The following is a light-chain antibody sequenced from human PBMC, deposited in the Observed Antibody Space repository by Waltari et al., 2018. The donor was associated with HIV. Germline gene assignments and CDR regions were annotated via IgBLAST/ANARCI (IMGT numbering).Light chain of an antibody. J-gene: IGKJ2*01. V-gene: IGKV3-20*01. CDR1: QRVTSSY. Sequence: EIVLTQSPGTLSLSPGERATLSCRASQRVTSSYLGWYQQKVGQPPRLLIYGASSRASGIPDRFSGSGSGTNFTLTISRLEPEDFAVYYCQQYGSSPGTFGQGTKLEIK. CDR2: GAS. CDR3: QQYGSSPGT.